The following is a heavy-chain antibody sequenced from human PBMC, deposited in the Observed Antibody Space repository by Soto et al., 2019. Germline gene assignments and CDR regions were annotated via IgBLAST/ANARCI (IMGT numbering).Heavy chain of an antibody. Sequence: SETLSLTCTVSGGSIIGGGYCLSCMRQQPWNGLEWIGYIYYSGSTYYNPSLKSRVTISVDTSKNQFSLKLSSVTAADTAVYYCARAPSGDILTGYHNPFDYWGQGTLVTVSS. CDR3: ARAPSGDILTGYHNPFDY. J-gene: IGHJ4*02. D-gene: IGHD3-9*01. CDR2: IYYSGST. V-gene: IGHV4-31*03. CDR1: GGSIIGGGYC.